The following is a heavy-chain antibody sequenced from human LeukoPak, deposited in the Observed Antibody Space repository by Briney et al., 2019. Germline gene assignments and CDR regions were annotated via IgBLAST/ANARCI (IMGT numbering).Heavy chain of an antibody. CDR3: ARGVAAAGTADY. D-gene: IGHD6-13*01. Sequence: PGGSLRLSCAASGFTFSSYSMNWVRQAPGKGLEWVANIKQDGSEKYYVDSVKGRFTISRDNAKNTLYLQMNSLRAEDTAVYYCARGVAAAGTADYWGQGTLVTVSS. CDR2: IKQDGSEK. J-gene: IGHJ4*02. CDR1: GFTFSSYS. V-gene: IGHV3-7*03.